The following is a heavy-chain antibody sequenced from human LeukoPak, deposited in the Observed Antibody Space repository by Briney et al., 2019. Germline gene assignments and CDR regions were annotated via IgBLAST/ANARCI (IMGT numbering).Heavy chain of an antibody. CDR2: ISSTGNTI. J-gene: IGHJ4*02. Sequence: GGSLILSCATSGFIFSTYEINWVRQAPGKGLEWVSHISSTGNTIYYADSVKGRFTISRDNAKNSVYLQMNSLRLEDTAVYYCATRAAAMRYFFDSWGQGTLVTVSS. D-gene: IGHD2-2*01. CDR3: ATRAAAMRYFFDS. V-gene: IGHV3-48*03. CDR1: GFIFSTYE.